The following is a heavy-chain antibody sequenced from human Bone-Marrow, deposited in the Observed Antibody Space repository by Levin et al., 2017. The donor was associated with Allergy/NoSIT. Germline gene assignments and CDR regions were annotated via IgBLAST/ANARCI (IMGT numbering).Heavy chain of an antibody. CDR2: IRSENYGGNT. V-gene: IGHV3-49*03. D-gene: IGHD2-15*01. Sequence: GGSLRLSCTAPGFTFGDYAMSWFRQAPGQGLEWLSFIRSENYGGNTEYAASVKGRFTISRDDSKNIAYLQMNSLKTEDTALYYCTRSNHAHCSPKNCHSDYWGQGTLVTVSS. J-gene: IGHJ4*02. CDR3: TRSNHAHCSPKNCHSDY. CDR1: GFTFGDYA.